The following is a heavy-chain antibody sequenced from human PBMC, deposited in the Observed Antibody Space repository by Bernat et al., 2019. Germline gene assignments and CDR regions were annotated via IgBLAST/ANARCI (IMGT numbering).Heavy chain of an antibody. CDR1: GGSISSSSYY. CDR3: ARHLTDDYVWGSYRYRYFDY. CDR2: IYYSGST. V-gene: IGHV4-39*01. D-gene: IGHD3-16*02. Sequence: QLQLQESGPGLVKPSETLSLTCTVSGGSISSSSYYWGWIRQPPGKGLEWIGSIYYSGSTYYNPSLKSRVNISVDTSKNQFSLKLSSVTAADTAVYYCARHLTDDYVWGSYRYRYFDYWGQGTLVTVSS. J-gene: IGHJ4*02.